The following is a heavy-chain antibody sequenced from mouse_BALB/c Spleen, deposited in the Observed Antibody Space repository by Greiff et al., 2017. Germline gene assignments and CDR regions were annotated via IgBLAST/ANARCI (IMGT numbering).Heavy chain of an antibody. Sequence: DVKLQESGPGLVKPSQSLSLTCSVTGYSITSGYYWNWIRQFPGNKLEWMGYISYDGSNNYNPSLKNRISITRDTSKNQFFLKLNSVTTEDTATYYCARRQLGLFYAMDYWGQGTSVTVSS. CDR3: ARRQLGLFYAMDY. CDR1: GYSITSGYY. V-gene: IGHV3-6*02. D-gene: IGHD3-2*01. J-gene: IGHJ4*01. CDR2: ISYDGSN.